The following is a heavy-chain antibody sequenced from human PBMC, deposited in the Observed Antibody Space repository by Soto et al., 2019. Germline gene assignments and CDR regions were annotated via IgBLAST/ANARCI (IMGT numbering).Heavy chain of an antibody. CDR1: GFTFSSYW. V-gene: IGHV3-7*05. J-gene: IGHJ4*02. CDR2: IKQDGSGE. CDR3: ARDQGKNWESFFDN. D-gene: IGHD7-27*01. Sequence: EVQLVESGGGLVQPGGSLRLSCAASGFTFSSYWMTWVRQAPGKGLEWVANIKQDGSGEYYVDSVKGRFTISRDNAKNSLYLQMNSLRAEDTAVYYCARDQGKNWESFFDNWGQGTLVTVSS.